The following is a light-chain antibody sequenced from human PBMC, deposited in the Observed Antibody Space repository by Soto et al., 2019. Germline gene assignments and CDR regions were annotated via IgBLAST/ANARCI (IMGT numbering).Light chain of an antibody. CDR1: SSDVDGYNY. J-gene: IGLJ1*01. CDR3: CSYTSSTIYV. V-gene: IGLV2-14*03. Sequence: QSVLTQPASVSGSPGQSIAISCTGTSSDVDGYNYVSWYQQHPGKAPKLMIYDVTSRPSGVSDRFSGSKSGTTASLTISGLQAEDEADYYCCSYTSSTIYVFGTGTKVTVL. CDR2: DVT.